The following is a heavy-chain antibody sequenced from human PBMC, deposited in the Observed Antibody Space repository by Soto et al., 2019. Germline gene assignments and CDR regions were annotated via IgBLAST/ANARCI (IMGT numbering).Heavy chain of an antibody. CDR3: AASGELYYFDY. V-gene: IGHV4-31*03. J-gene: IGHJ4*02. Sequence: SETLSLTCPVSGGSISSGGYYWSWIRQHPGKGLEWIGYIYYSGSTYYNPSLKSRVTISVDTSKNQFSLKLSSVTAADTAVYYCAASGELYYFDYWGQGTLVTVSS. CDR1: GGSISSGGYY. CDR2: IYYSGST. D-gene: IGHD2-15*01.